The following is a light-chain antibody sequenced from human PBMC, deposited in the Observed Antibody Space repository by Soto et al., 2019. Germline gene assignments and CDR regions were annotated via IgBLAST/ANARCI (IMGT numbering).Light chain of an antibody. CDR3: MQGTRWPRT. V-gene: IGKV2-30*01. Sequence: DVVLTQSPLSLPVTLGQPASISCRSSQSLVYSDGNTYLNWFQHRPGQSPRRLIYSVSNRDSGVPDRFSGSGSGTDFTLKISRVEAEDVGIYYCMQGTRWPRTFGQGTKVEIK. CDR2: SVS. CDR1: QSLVYSDGNTY. J-gene: IGKJ1*01.